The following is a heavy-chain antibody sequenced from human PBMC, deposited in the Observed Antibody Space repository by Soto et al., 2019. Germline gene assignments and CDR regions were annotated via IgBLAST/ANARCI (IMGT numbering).Heavy chain of an antibody. V-gene: IGHV4-39*01. CDR2: SYYSGST. CDR1: GGSISSTSYY. D-gene: IGHD6-19*01. CDR3: ARQVVDGTVAGAGSFDY. J-gene: IGHJ4*02. Sequence: QLQLQESGPGLVKPSETLSLTCTVSGGSISSTSYYWVWIRQPPGKGLEWIGSSYYSGSTYYNPSLKSRVTLSVDTSENQFSLRLTSVTAADTAVYYCARQVVDGTVAGAGSFDYWGQGTLVTVSS.